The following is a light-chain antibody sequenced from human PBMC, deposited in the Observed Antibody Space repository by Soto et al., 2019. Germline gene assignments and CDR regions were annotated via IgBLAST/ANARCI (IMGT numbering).Light chain of an antibody. Sequence: EIVLTQSPGTLSLSPGERATLSCRASQSVSSSYLAWYQQKPGQAPRLLIYGASSRATGIPDRFSGSGSGTDFTLTISSLEPEDFAVYYCQQHGSSPPTFGQGTQLEIK. J-gene: IGKJ2*01. CDR2: GAS. CDR3: QQHGSSPPT. V-gene: IGKV3-20*01. CDR1: QSVSSSY.